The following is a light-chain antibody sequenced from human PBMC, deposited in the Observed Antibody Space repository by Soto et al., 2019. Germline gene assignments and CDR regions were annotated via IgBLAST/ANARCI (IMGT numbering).Light chain of an antibody. CDR2: EVF. V-gene: IGKV2D-29*01. Sequence: DIVMTQTPLSLSVTPGQPASISCKSSQSLLHSDGKTYLYWYLQWPGQPPQLLIFEVFHRFSGVPDRFSVSGSGSDFTLEISRVEAEDVGIYYCMQGIQVPWTFGQGTKVEIK. CDR1: QSLLHSDGKTY. CDR3: MQGIQVPWT. J-gene: IGKJ1*01.